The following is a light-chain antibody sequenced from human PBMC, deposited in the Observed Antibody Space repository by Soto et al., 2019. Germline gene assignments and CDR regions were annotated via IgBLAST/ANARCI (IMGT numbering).Light chain of an antibody. V-gene: IGKV1-5*01. J-gene: IGKJ1*01. Sequence: DIQMTQSPSTLSASVGDGVTITCRASQSVSGWLAWYQQKPGKAPNLLIYDASNLESGVPPRFSGSGSGTEFTLTISSLWPDDFATYYCQQYNTHSTFGQGTKVDIK. CDR2: DAS. CDR3: QQYNTHST. CDR1: QSVSGW.